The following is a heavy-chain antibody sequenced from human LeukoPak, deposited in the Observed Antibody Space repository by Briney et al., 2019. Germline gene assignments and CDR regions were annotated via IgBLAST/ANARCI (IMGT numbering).Heavy chain of an antibody. V-gene: IGHV3-7*01. CDR1: GFTFSSYW. CDR3: ARGGSYWERNYYYYYMDV. CDR2: IKQDGSEK. J-gene: IGHJ6*03. Sequence: WGSPRLSCAASGFTFSSYWMSWVRQAPGKGLEWVANIKQDGSEKYYVDSVKGRFTISRDNAKNSPYLQMNSLRAEDTAVYYCARGGSYWERNYYYYYMDVWGKGTTVTVSS. D-gene: IGHD1-26*01.